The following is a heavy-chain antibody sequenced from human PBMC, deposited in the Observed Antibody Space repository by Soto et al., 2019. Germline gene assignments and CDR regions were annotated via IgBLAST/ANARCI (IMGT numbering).Heavy chain of an antibody. V-gene: IGHV3-9*01. CDR1: GFTFDDYA. CDR2: ISWNSGSI. Sequence: EVQLVESGGGLVQPGRSLRLSCAASGFTFDDYAMHWVRQAPGKGLEWVSGISWNSGSIGYADSVKGRFTISRDNAKNSLYLQTNSLRAEDTALYYCAKDIRSMYCSGGSCYYYYYGMDVWGQGTTVTVSS. CDR3: AKDIRSMYCSGGSCYYYYYGMDV. J-gene: IGHJ6*02. D-gene: IGHD2-15*01.